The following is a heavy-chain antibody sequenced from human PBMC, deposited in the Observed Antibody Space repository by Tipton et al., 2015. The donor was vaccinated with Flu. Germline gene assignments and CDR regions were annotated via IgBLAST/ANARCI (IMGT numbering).Heavy chain of an antibody. CDR3: ARVSPGVESWFDP. J-gene: IGHJ5*02. Sequence: TLSLTCSVSGGSISSGTYYWSWIWQPAGKGLEWIGRISTSGSTNYNPSLQSRVTISVDWSKNQFSLNLTSVTAADTAVYYCARVSPGVESWFDPWGQGTLVTVSS. V-gene: IGHV4-61*02. D-gene: IGHD3-3*01. CDR2: ISTSGST. CDR1: GGSISSGTYY.